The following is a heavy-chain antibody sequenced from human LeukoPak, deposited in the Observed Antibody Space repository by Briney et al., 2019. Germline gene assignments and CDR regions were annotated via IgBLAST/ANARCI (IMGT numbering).Heavy chain of an antibody. CDR2: MSPNSGNT. D-gene: IGHD2/OR15-2a*01. J-gene: IGHJ6*02. V-gene: IGHV1-8*01. Sequence: ASVKVSCKASGYTFTSYDINWVRQATGQGLEWMGWMSPNSGNTSYAQKFQGRVTMTRNTSISTAYMELSSLRSEDTAVYYCARKNRGYGMDVWGQGPTVPVSS. CDR1: GYTFTSYD. CDR3: ARKNRGYGMDV.